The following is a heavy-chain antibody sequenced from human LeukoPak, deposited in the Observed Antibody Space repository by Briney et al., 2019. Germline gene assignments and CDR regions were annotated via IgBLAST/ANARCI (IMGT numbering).Heavy chain of an antibody. D-gene: IGHD4-17*01. J-gene: IGHJ6*03. Sequence: GGSLRLSCAASGFTFSNYWMHWVRQVPGKGLVWVSRINDDGSATFCADSVKGRFTMSRDNAKKSLFLQMNSLRAEDTAVYYCARDYGDYEPGRHHYYYYYMDVWGKGTTVTVSS. CDR3: ARDYGDYEPGRHHYYYYYMDV. CDR2: INDDGSAT. V-gene: IGHV3-74*01. CDR1: GFTFSNYW.